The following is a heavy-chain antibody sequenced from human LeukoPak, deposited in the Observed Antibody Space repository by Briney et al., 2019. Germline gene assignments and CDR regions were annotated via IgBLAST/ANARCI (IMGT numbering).Heavy chain of an antibody. Sequence: TGGSLRLSCAASGFTFSSYSMNWVRQAPGKGLEWVSSISSSSSYIYYADSVKGRFTISRDNAKNSLYLQMNSLRAEDTAVYYCARDGVLTTVTTEALAYWGQGTLVTVSS. CDR3: ARDGVLTTVTTEALAY. CDR2: ISSSSSYI. D-gene: IGHD4-17*01. J-gene: IGHJ4*02. CDR1: GFTFSSYS. V-gene: IGHV3-21*01.